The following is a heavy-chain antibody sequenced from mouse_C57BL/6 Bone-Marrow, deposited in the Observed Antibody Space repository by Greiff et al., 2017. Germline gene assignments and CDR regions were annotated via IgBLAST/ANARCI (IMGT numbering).Heavy chain of an antibody. Sequence: EVQLQESGTVLARPGASVKMSCKTSGYTFTSYWMHWVKQRPGQGLEWRGAIYPGNSETSYNQKFKGKAKLTAVTSASTAYMELSSLTTEDSAVYYCTISSTMVTSWFAYWGQGTLVTVSA. CDR3: TISSTMVTSWFAY. J-gene: IGHJ3*01. CDR2: IYPGNSET. V-gene: IGHV1-5*01. D-gene: IGHD2-2*01. CDR1: GYTFTSYW.